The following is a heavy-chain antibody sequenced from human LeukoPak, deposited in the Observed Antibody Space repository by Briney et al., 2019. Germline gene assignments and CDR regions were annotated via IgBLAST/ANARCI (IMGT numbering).Heavy chain of an antibody. D-gene: IGHD6-19*01. J-gene: IGHJ4*02. Sequence: GGSLRLSFPASGFTFDDYRMNWVRQAPAKGLEWVSGINWSGGSTGYADSVKGRFTISRDNAKKSLYLQMNRLRAEDTALHYFPTNLRGGGWYFFDYWGQGTLVTVSS. CDR3: PTNLRGGGWYFFDY. CDR2: INWSGGST. V-gene: IGHV3-20*03. CDR1: GFTFDDYR.